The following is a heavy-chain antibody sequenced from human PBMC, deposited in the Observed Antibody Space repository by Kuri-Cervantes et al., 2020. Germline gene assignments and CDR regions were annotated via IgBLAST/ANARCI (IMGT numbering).Heavy chain of an antibody. CDR1: GFTFDDYA. Sequence: GGSLRLSCAASGFTFDDYAMHWVRQAPGKGLKWVSRINSDGSSTSYADSVKGRFTISRDNAKNTLYLRMNSLRAEDTAVYYCARDGDGYSYGLPGYWGQGTLVTVSS. CDR3: ARDGDGYSYGLPGY. V-gene: IGHV3-74*01. D-gene: IGHD5-18*01. J-gene: IGHJ4*02. CDR2: INSDGSST.